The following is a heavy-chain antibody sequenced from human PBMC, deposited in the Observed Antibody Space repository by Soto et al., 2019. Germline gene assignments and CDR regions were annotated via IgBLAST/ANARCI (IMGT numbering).Heavy chain of an antibody. D-gene: IGHD6-19*01. J-gene: IGHJ5*02. CDR3: AREAGPDRWFDP. V-gene: IGHV4-4*07. CDR2: ISTSGTT. CDR1: GASISSYF. Sequence: SETLSLTCTVSGASISSYFWTWIRQPAGKGLDWIGRISTSGTTNYNPSLKSRVTMSVDTSKNHFSLNLSSVTAADTAVYYCAREAGPDRWFDPWGQGTLVTSPQ.